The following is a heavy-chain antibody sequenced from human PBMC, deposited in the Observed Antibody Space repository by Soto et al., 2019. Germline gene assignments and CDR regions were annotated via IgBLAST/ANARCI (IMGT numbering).Heavy chain of an antibody. CDR3: ATMGTPATGLYYFDY. CDR1: GGSISSYY. Sequence: SETLSLTCTVSGGSISSYYWSWIRQPPGKGLEWIGYIYYSGSTYYSASLQSRVTMSVDTSKNQLSLNLNFVTAADTAVYYCATMGTPATGLYYFDYWGQGTLVTVSS. CDR2: IYYSGST. V-gene: IGHV4-59*04. J-gene: IGHJ4*02. D-gene: IGHD1-7*01.